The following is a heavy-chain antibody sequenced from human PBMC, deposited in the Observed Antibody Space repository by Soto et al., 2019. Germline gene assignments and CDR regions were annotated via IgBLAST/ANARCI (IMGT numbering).Heavy chain of an antibody. D-gene: IGHD5-12*01. V-gene: IGHV3-23*01. CDR3: AKMVHGGYVSYFDS. CDR1: GFTFTSYV. CDR2: TSGSGDTT. J-gene: IGHJ4*02. Sequence: PGGSLRLSCEASGFTFTSYVMSWVRQAPGKGLEWVSATSGSGDTTYYADSVKGRFTISRDNSEKRLYLQMNSLRAEDTAVYYCAKMVHGGYVSYFDSWGQGTMVTVYS.